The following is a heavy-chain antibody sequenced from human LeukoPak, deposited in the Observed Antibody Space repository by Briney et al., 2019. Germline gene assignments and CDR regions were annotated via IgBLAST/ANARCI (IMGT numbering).Heavy chain of an antibody. J-gene: IGHJ4*02. Sequence: ASVKVSCKASGYTFTSYYMHWVRQAPGQGLEWMGIINPSGGSTSYAQKFQGRVTMTRDTSTSTVYMELSSLRSEDTAVYYCARGSPPRKNYDRSGYYSYYFDYWGQGTLVTVSS. CDR3: ARGSPPRKNYDRSGYYSYYFDY. CDR2: INPSGGST. V-gene: IGHV1-46*01. D-gene: IGHD3-22*01. CDR1: GYTFTSYY.